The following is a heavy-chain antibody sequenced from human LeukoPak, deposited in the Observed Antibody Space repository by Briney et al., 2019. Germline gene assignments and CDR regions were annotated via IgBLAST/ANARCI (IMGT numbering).Heavy chain of an antibody. CDR1: GFTFSIYA. V-gene: IGHV3-64*04. D-gene: IGHD3-10*01. J-gene: IGHJ4*02. Sequence: PGGSLRRSCSGSGFTFSIYALHWVRQAPGKGLEYVSSITSNGDTTYYADSVKGRFTISRDNSENTLYLQMSSLRSEDTAVYYCARVGGFGEPNGDYYFDYWGQGTLVTVSS. CDR2: ITSNGDTT. CDR3: ARVGGFGEPNGDYYFDY.